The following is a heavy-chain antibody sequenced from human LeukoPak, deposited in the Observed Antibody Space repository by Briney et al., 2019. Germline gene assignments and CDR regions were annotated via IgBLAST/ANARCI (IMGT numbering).Heavy chain of an antibody. CDR3: ARHRYCDTTRCYGTDFDY. CDR2: ICSSSTYS. Sequence: GGSLRLSCVASGFTFSDYYMSGIRHAPGERREWVSYICSSSTYSNYADSVKCRFTISRDNANNSLDLQMNSRRAEDAAVYYCARHRYCDTTRCYGTDFDYWGQGTLLNVSS. J-gene: IGHJ4*02. D-gene: IGHD2-2*01. CDR1: GFTFSDYY. V-gene: IGHV3-11*06.